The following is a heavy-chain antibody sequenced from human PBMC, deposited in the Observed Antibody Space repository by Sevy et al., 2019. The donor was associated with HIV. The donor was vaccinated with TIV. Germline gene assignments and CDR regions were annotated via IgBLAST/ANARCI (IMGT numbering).Heavy chain of an antibody. D-gene: IGHD4-17*01. J-gene: IGHJ5*02. CDR3: VKDFYGDYVSWFDP. V-gene: IGHV3-64D*06. CDR2: ISSNGGST. CDR1: GFTFSSYA. Sequence: GGSLRLSCSASGFTFSSYAMHWVRQAPGKGLEYVSAISSNGGSTYYADSVKGRFTIPRDNSKNTLYLQMSSLRAEDTAVYYCVKDFYGDYVSWFDPWGQGTLVTVSS.